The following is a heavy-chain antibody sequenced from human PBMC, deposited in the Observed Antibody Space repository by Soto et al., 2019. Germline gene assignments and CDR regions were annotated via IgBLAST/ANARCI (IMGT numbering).Heavy chain of an antibody. Sequence: ASVKVSCKASGGTFSSYAISWVRQAPGQGLEWMGGIIPIFGTANYAQKFQGRVTITADKSTSTAYMELSSLRSEDTAVYYCARDPLIAVALPYHFDYWGQGTLVTVSS. CDR2: IIPIFGTA. CDR1: GGTFSSYA. V-gene: IGHV1-69*06. D-gene: IGHD6-19*01. CDR3: ARDPLIAVALPYHFDY. J-gene: IGHJ4*02.